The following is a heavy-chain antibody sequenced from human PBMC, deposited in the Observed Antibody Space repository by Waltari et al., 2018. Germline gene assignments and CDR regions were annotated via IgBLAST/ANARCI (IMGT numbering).Heavy chain of an antibody. D-gene: IGHD6-6*01. Sequence: EVQLLESGGGLVQPGGSLRLSCAASGFPFSSYAMSWVRQAPGKGLEWVSVIYSGGSTYYADSVKGRFTISRDNSKNTLYLQMNSLRAEDTAVYYCAAQYSSSSRELGRIWGQGTMVTVSS. CDR3: AAQYSSSSRELGRI. CDR2: IYSGGST. J-gene: IGHJ3*02. CDR1: GFPFSSYA. V-gene: IGHV3-23*03.